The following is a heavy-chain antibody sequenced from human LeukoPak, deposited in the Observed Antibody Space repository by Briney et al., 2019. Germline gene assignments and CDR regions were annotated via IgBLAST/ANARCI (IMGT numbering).Heavy chain of an antibody. D-gene: IGHD2-2*01. CDR1: GYTFTGYY. J-gene: IGHJ5*02. V-gene: IGHV1-2*02. CDR2: INPNSGGT. CDR3: ARVEELSHCSSTSCYDWLDP. Sequence: GASVKVSCKASGYTFTGYYIHWVRQAPGQGLEWMGWINPNSGGTNYAQKFQGRVTMTRDTSISTAYMELSRLTSDDTAVYYRARVEELSHCSSTSCYDWLDPWGQGTLVTVSS.